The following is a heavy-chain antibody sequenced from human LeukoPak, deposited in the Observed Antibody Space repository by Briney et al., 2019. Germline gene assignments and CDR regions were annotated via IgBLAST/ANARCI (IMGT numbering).Heavy chain of an antibody. CDR1: GYTFTGYY. CDR2: INPNSGGT. Sequence: ASVKVSCTASGYTFTGYYMHWVRQAPGQGLEWMGRINPNSGGTNYAQKFQGRVTMTRDTSISTAYMELSRLRSDDTAVYYCALLEWVYCGGDCYSGNRDYWGQGTLVTVSS. D-gene: IGHD2-21*02. V-gene: IGHV1-2*06. J-gene: IGHJ4*02. CDR3: ALLEWVYCGGDCYSGNRDY.